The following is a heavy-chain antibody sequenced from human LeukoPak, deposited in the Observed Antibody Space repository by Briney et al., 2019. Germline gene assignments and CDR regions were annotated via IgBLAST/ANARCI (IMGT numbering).Heavy chain of an antibody. V-gene: IGHV3-7*01. CDR3: ARRQNDIVVVPAAIGVDY. D-gene: IGHD2-2*02. CDR2: IKQDGSEK. Sequence: PGGSLRLSCAASGFTFSSYWMSWVRQAPGKGLEWVANIKQDGSEKYYVDSVKGRFTISRDNAKNSLYLQMNSLRAEDTAVYYCARRQNDIVVVPAAIGVDYWGQGTLVTVSS. CDR1: GFTFSSYW. J-gene: IGHJ4*02.